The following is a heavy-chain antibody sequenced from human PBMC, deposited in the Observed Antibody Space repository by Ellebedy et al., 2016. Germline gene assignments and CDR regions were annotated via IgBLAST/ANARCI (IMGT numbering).Heavy chain of an antibody. J-gene: IGHJ4*02. V-gene: IGHV4-39*01. D-gene: IGHD6-19*01. CDR3: ASHSLQWLRLYYFDY. Sequence: SETLSLTXTVSGGSISSSSYYWGWIRQPPGKGLEWIGSIYYSGSTYYNPSLKSRVTISVDTSKNQFSLKLSSVTAADTAVYYCASHSLQWLRLYYFDYWGQGTLVTVSS. CDR2: IYYSGST. CDR1: GGSISSSSYY.